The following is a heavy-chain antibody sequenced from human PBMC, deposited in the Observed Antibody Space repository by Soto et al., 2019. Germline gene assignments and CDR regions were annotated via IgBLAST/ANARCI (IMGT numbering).Heavy chain of an antibody. CDR2: ISYDGSNK. V-gene: IGHV3-30*18. J-gene: IGHJ1*01. Sequence: QVQLVESGGGVVQPGRSLRLSCAASGFTFSSYGMHWVRQAPGKGLEWVAVISYDGSNKYYADSVKGRFTISRDNSKNTLYLQMNSLRAEDTAVYYCAKDWVAVAGTSGFQHWGQGTLVTVSS. CDR3: AKDWVAVAGTSGFQH. D-gene: IGHD6-19*01. CDR1: GFTFSSYG.